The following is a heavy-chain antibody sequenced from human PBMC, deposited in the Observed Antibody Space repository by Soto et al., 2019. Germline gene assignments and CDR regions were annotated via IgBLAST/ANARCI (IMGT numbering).Heavy chain of an antibody. Sequence: QVQLVESGGGVVQPGRSLRLSCAASGFTFSSYAMHWVRQAPGKGLEWVAVISYDGSNKYYADSVKGRFTISRDNSKNTLYLQMNGLRAEDTAVYYCARDLDCSGGSCYLRGGDAFDIWGQGTMVTVSS. CDR3: ARDLDCSGGSCYLRGGDAFDI. V-gene: IGHV3-30-3*01. CDR1: GFTFSSYA. D-gene: IGHD2-15*01. CDR2: ISYDGSNK. J-gene: IGHJ3*02.